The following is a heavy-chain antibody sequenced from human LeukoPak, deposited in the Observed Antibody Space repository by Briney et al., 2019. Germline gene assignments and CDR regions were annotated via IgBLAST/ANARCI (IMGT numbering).Heavy chain of an antibody. J-gene: IGHJ4*02. Sequence: SVKVSCKASGGTFSSYAISWVRQAPGQGLEWMGRIIPIFGIANYAQKFQGRVTITADKSTGTAYMELSSLRSEDTAVYYCAGDIFNRQYNLIAHALLDYWGQGTLVTVSS. CDR1: GGTFSSYA. V-gene: IGHV1-69*04. D-gene: IGHD1-20*01. CDR2: IIPIFGIA. CDR3: AGDIFNRQYNLIAHALLDY.